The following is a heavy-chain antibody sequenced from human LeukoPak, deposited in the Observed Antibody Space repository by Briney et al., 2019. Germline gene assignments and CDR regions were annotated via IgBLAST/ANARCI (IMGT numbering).Heavy chain of an antibody. CDR2: ISSSGGTI. Sequence: GGSLRLSCTASGFTFSDYYMSWIRQAPGKGLEWVSYISSSGGTIHYADSVKGRFTISRDNAKNSLYLQMNSLRAEDTAVYYCWGSTSSNFDYWGQGTLVTVSS. V-gene: IGHV3-11*01. D-gene: IGHD2-2*01. J-gene: IGHJ4*02. CDR1: GFTFSDYY. CDR3: WGSTSSNFDY.